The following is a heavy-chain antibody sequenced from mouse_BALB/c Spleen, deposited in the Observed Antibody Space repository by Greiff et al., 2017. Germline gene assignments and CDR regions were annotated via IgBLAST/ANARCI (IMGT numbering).Heavy chain of an antibody. CDR3: ARVPKYALFDY. CDR1: GFTFSDYG. D-gene: IGHD2-10*02. CDR2: ISNLAYSI. Sequence: EVKLMESGGGLVQPGGSRKLSCAASGFTFSDYGMAWVRQAPGKGPEWVAFISNLAYSIYYADTVTGRFTISRENAKNTLYLEMSSLRSEDTAMYYCARVPKYALFDYWGQGTTLTVSS. V-gene: IGHV5-15*02. J-gene: IGHJ2*01.